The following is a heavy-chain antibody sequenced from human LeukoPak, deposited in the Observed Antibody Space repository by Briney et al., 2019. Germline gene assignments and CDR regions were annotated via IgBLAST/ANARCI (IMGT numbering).Heavy chain of an antibody. J-gene: IGHJ4*02. CDR3: ARAATVTTYLDY. D-gene: IGHD4-17*01. CDR2: INPNSGGT. Sequence: GASVKVSCKASGYTFTGYYMHWVRQAPGQRLEWMGWINPNSGGTNYAQKFQGRVTMTRDTSISTAYMELSRLRSDATAVYYCARAATVTTYLDYWGQGTLVTVSS. V-gene: IGHV1-2*02. CDR1: GYTFTGYY.